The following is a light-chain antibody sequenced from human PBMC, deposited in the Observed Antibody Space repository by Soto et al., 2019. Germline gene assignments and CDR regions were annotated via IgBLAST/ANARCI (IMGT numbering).Light chain of an antibody. CDR2: KAS. V-gene: IGKV1-5*03. Sequence: DIQMTQSPSTLSASVGDRVTITCRDSQSISSWLAWYQQKPGKAPKLLIYKASSLESGVPSMFSGSGSGTEFTLTISSLQPEYFATYNCQQYNSAPTLGQGTTVEIK. J-gene: IGKJ1*01. CDR1: QSISSW. CDR3: QQYNSAPT.